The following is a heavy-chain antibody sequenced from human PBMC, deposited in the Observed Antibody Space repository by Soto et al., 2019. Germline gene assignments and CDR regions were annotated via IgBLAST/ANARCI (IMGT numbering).Heavy chain of an antibody. J-gene: IGHJ4*02. V-gene: IGHV3-30*04. CDR1: GFTFSRHD. Sequence: PAGSLSLSCAASGFTFSRHDIHWVRLTPGRGLEWVLAISRDGSYIYYTDSVKGRFTVSRDNSKNTVFVQMNRLIPDDTALYFCARTRNGGVADYFDSWGQGTRVTVSS. CDR2: ISRDGSYI. CDR3: ARTRNGGVADYFDS. D-gene: IGHD2-8*02.